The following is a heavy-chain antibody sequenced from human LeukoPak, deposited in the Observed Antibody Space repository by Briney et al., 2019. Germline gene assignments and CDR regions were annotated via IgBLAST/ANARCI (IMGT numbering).Heavy chain of an antibody. J-gene: IGHJ4*02. Sequence: PGRSLRLSCGASGFPFYDYAMHWLRQAPGKGVKWGCGIGWNSDTIGYAGCVKVRFTNSRDNAKNYLYLQMDSLRAEDTALYYCAKDISSLGLDYWGQGTLVTVSS. V-gene: IGHV3-9*01. CDR3: AKDISSLGLDY. D-gene: IGHD2-15*01. CDR1: GFPFYDYA. CDR2: IGWNSDTI.